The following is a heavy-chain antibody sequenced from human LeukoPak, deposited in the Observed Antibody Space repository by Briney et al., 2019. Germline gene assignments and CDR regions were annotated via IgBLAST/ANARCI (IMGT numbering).Heavy chain of an antibody. V-gene: IGHV3-30*02. CDR1: GVSLSSYG. J-gene: IGHJ5*01. D-gene: IGHD2-15*01. CDR2: LPYDGSYN. CDR3: AAAGLGVAHWFSS. Sequence: GGSLRLSCEVSGVSLSSYGMHWVRQAPGKGLEWVAWLPYDGSYNTTAASLKGRFAISKDISKNTLYLDMDSLTPEDTAVYYCAAAGLGVAHWFSSWGQGTLVIVSS.